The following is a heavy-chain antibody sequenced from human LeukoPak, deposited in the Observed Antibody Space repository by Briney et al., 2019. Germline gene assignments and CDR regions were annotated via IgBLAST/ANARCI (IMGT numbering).Heavy chain of an antibody. D-gene: IGHD2-15*01. J-gene: IGHJ6*03. CDR1: GGSISGSNSY. CDR2: IYSNGNT. Sequence: SETLSLTCSVSGGSISGSNSYWGWIRQPPGKGLEWIGSIYSNGNTHYNPSLRSRLTISVDTSKRQFSPKLSSVTAADTAVYYCAGVVVGATLGGYYYYYMDVWGKGTTVTVSS. V-gene: IGHV4-39*01. CDR3: AGVVVGATLGGYYYYYMDV.